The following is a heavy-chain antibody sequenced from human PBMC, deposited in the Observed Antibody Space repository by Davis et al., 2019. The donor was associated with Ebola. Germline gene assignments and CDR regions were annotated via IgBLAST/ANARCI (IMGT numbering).Heavy chain of an antibody. J-gene: IGHJ4*02. CDR1: VITFSSYA. CDR3: ARSYLTYSGYGWAY. D-gene: IGHD5-12*01. Sequence: GESLKISCADSVITFSSYAMTWVRQAPGKGLEWVSAISGSGGTTYYADSVKGRFTISRDNAKNSLYLQMNSLRAEDTAVYYCARSYLTYSGYGWAYWGQGTLVTVSS. CDR2: ISGSGGTT. V-gene: IGHV3-23*01.